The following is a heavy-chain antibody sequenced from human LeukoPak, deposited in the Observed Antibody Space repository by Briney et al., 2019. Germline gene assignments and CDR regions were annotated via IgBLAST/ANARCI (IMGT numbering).Heavy chain of an antibody. J-gene: IGHJ4*02. CDR3: ARDAPNGYSGSYGLDY. D-gene: IGHD1-26*01. V-gene: IGHV1-18*01. CDR2: ISAYNGNT. CDR1: GYTFTSYA. Sequence: GASVKVSCKASGYTFTSYAMNWVRQAPGQGLEWMGWISAYNGNTNYAQKLQGRVTMTTDTSTSTAYMELRSLRSDDTAVYYCARDAPNGYSGSYGLDYWGQGTLVTVSS.